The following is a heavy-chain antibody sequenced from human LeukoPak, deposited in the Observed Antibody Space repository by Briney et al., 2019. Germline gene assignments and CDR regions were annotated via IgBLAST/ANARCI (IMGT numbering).Heavy chain of an antibody. J-gene: IGHJ3*02. D-gene: IGHD3-22*01. Sequence: KPGGSLRLSCAASGFTFSDYYMSWIRQAPGKGLEWVSYISSSGSTIYYADSVKGRFTISRDHAKNSLYLQMNSLRAEDTAVYYCASPITMIVVVTANPYDAFDIWGQGTMVTVSS. CDR2: ISSSGSTI. CDR3: ASPITMIVVVTANPYDAFDI. V-gene: IGHV3-11*01. CDR1: GFTFSDYY.